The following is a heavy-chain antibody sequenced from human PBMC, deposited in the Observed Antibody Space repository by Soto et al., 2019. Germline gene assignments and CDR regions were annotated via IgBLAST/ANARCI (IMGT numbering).Heavy chain of an antibody. CDR1: GFTFGDYA. CDR2: IGSKSNGGTT. D-gene: IGHD2-15*01. CDR3: ARDQFGCCNGGYCPTSKFYYGMDV. Sequence: PGGSLRLSCKVSGFTFGDYAIHWVRQAPGKGLEWVGFIGSKSNGGTTDYGASVKDRFIISRDDPKSIAHLQMNSLRTEDTAVYYCARDQFGCCNGGYCPTSKFYYGMDVWGQGTTVTVS. J-gene: IGHJ6*02. V-gene: IGHV3-49*04.